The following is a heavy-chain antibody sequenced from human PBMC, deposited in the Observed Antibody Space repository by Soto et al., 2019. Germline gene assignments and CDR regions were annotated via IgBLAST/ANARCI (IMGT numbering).Heavy chain of an antibody. Sequence: QVQLVESGGGVVQPGRSLRLSCAASGFTFSTYGMHWVRQAPGKGLEWVAVISYDGSNKYYADSVKGRFTISRDNSKNTLNLQMNSLRAEDTAVYYCAKDARGGYDSSGPAFDIWGQGTMVTVSS. CDR1: GFTFSTYG. V-gene: IGHV3-30*18. J-gene: IGHJ3*02. D-gene: IGHD3-22*01. CDR3: AKDARGGYDSSGPAFDI. CDR2: ISYDGSNK.